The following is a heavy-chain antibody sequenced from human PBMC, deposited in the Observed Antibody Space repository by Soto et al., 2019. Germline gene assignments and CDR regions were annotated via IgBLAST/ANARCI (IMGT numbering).Heavy chain of an antibody. CDR3: ARGADYTRRYYYYGMDV. CDR1: GGSFSTYS. Sequence: QVQLEQSGAEVKKPGSSVKVSCKASGGSFSTYSFSWVRQAPGQGLEWMGGIIPIFGTTNYAQKFQGRVTITADESTNTAYLELSSLRSEDTAVYYCARGADYTRRYYYYGMDVWGQGTTVTVSS. V-gene: IGHV1-69*01. D-gene: IGHD4-4*01. J-gene: IGHJ6*02. CDR2: IIPIFGTT.